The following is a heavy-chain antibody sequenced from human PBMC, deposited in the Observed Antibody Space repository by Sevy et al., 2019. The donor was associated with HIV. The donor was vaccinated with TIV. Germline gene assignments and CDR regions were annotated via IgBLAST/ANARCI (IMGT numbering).Heavy chain of an antibody. D-gene: IGHD3-22*01. J-gene: IGHJ3*01. CDR1: GFSFSEYG. CDR2: ISHDGRNNK. V-gene: IGHV3-30*04. CDR3: AKALKPALESMIEVIFRTLQGFDV. Sequence: GGSLRLSCAASGFSFSEYGMHWVRQAPGKGLEWVAVISHDGRNNKYNPDSVKGGFTIYRENSKNTLYLQMNSLRAEDTALYYCAKALKPALESMIEVIFRTLQGFDVWGQGTMVTVSS.